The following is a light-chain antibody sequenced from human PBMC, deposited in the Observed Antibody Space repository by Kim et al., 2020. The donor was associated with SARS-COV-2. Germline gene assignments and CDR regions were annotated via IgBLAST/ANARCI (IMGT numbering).Light chain of an antibody. CDR2: GAS. V-gene: IGKV3-20*01. CDR3: HQYGTSPLT. CDR1: QRVSSNY. J-gene: IGKJ3*01. Sequence: SPGERGTLSCRASQRVSSNYLAWYQQKPGQAPRLLISGASSRATGIPDRFSGSGSGTDFTLTINRLEPEDFAVYFCHQYGTSPLTFGPGTKVDIK.